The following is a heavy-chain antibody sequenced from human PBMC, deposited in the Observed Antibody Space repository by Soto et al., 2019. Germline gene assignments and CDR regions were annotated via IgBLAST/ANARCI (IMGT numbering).Heavy chain of an antibody. CDR3: ATSPEGLYSSSWYYFAY. CDR1: GGTFSSYT. D-gene: IGHD6-13*01. V-gene: IGHV1-69*02. CDR2: IIAILGIA. J-gene: IGHJ4*02. Sequence: QVQLVQSGAEVKKPGSSVKDSCKASGGTFSSYTISWVRQAPGQGLEWMGRIIAILGIANYAQEFQGRVTITADKSRSTGDMELCSRTTEGTAVYFGATSPEGLYSSSWYYFAYCGQGSLVTVSS.